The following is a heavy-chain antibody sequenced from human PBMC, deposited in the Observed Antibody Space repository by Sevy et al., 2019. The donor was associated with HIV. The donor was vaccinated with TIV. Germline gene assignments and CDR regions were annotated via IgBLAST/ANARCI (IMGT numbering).Heavy chain of an antibody. CDR1: GGSVSSGSYY. Sequence: SETLSLTCTVSGGSVSSGSYYWSWIRQPPGKGLEWIGYIYYSGSTNYNPSLKSRVTISVDTSKNQFSLKLSSVTAADTAVDYCAREESYDSSGYYITDAFDIWGQGTMVTVSS. CDR3: AREESYDSSGYYITDAFDI. V-gene: IGHV4-61*01. D-gene: IGHD3-22*01. CDR2: IYYSGST. J-gene: IGHJ3*02.